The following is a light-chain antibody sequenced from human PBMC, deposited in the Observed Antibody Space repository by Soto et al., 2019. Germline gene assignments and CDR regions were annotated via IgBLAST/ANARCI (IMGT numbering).Light chain of an antibody. CDR1: QSVSSY. V-gene: IGKV3-11*01. Sequence: EILFTQSPATLSLPLGERGTLSCRASQSVSSYLAWYQQKPGQAPRLLIYDASNRATGIPARFSGSGSGTDFTLTISSLEPEDFAVYYCQQRSNWLPLTLVGGTKLDIK. CDR3: QQRSNWLPLT. J-gene: IGKJ4*01. CDR2: DAS.